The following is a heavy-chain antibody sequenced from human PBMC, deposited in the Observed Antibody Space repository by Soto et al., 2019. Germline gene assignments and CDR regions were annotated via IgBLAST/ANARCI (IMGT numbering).Heavy chain of an antibody. J-gene: IGHJ4*02. D-gene: IGHD6-6*01. Sequence: PGGSLRLSCAASGFTFSSYAMSWVRQAPGKGLEWVSAISGSGGSTYYADSVKGRFTISRDNSKNTLYLQMNSLRAEDTAVYYCAKVVRSIAARPSASYYFDYWGQGTLVTVSS. CDR2: ISGSGGST. V-gene: IGHV3-23*01. CDR3: AKVVRSIAARPSASYYFDY. CDR1: GFTFSSYA.